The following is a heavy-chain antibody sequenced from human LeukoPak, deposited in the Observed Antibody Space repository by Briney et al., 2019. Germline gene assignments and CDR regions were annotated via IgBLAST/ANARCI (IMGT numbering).Heavy chain of an antibody. CDR2: ISSSSSYI. V-gene: IGHV3-21*01. CDR1: GFTFSSYG. CDR3: AWEGLSYGSGNYGMDV. D-gene: IGHD3-10*01. Sequence: PGGSLRLSCAASGFTFSSYGMNWVRQAPGKGLEWVSSISSSSSYIYYADSVKGRFTISRDNAKNSLYLQMNSLRAEDTAVYYCAWEGLSYGSGNYGMDVWGQGTTVTVSS. J-gene: IGHJ6*02.